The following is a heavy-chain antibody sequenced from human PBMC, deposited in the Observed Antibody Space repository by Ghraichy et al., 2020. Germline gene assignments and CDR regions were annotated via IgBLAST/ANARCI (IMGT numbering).Heavy chain of an antibody. D-gene: IGHD3-3*01. CDR1: GGSVSSGSYY. V-gene: IGHV4-61*01. J-gene: IGHJ5*02. CDR2: IYYSGST. CDR3: ARETYYDFWSGFPNWFDP. Sequence: SETLSLTCTVSGGSVSSGSYYWSWIRQPPGKGLEWIGYIYYSGSTNYNPSLKSRVTISVDTSKNQFSLKLSSVTAADTAVYYCARETYYDFWSGFPNWFDPWGQGTLVTVSS.